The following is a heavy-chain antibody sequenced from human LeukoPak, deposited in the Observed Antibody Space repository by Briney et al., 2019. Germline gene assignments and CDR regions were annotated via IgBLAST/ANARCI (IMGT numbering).Heavy chain of an antibody. CDR3: ARYLIVVVTAIRGTLDY. CDR2: ITLYNGNT. CDR1: GYTFTYCS. D-gene: IGHD2-21*02. V-gene: IGHV1-68*01. J-gene: IGHJ4*02. Sequence: ASVKVSCKASGYTFTYCSLLWLQQAPGQGLERMRWITLYNGNTNYAEKFQGRVTITRDMSLRTAYIELSSLRSEDSAVYYWARYLIVVVTAIRGTLDYWGQGTLVTVSS.